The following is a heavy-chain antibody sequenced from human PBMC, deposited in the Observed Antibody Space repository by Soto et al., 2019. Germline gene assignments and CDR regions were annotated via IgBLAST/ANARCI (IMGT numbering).Heavy chain of an antibody. V-gene: IGHV3-23*01. CDR1: GFTFSSYA. CDR3: AKDRMVTGTTTGLSDY. Sequence: PGGSLRLSCAASGFTFSSYAMSWVRQAPGKGLEWVSAISGSGGSTYYADSVKGRFTISRDNSKNTPYLQMNSLRAEDTAVYYCAKDRMVTGTTTGLSDYWGQGTLVTVSS. D-gene: IGHD1-7*01. J-gene: IGHJ4*02. CDR2: ISGSGGST.